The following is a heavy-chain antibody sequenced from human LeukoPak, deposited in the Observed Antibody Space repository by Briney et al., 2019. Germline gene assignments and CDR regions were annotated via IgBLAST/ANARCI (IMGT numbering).Heavy chain of an antibody. D-gene: IGHD5-24*01. J-gene: IGHJ4*02. CDR1: GFTFSSYA. CDR3: ATRDGYHSYFDY. CDR2: ISGSGGST. V-gene: IGHV3-23*01. Sequence: GGSLRLSCAASGFTFSSYAMSWVRQAPGKGLEWVSAISGSGGSTYYADSVKGRFTISRDNSKNTLYLQMNSLRAEDTAVYYCATRDGYHSYFDYWGQGTLATVSS.